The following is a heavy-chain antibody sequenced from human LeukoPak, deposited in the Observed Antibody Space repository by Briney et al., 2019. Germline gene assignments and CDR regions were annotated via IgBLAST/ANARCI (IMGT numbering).Heavy chain of an antibody. CDR2: ISAYNGNT. V-gene: IGHV1-18*01. Sequence: ASVKVSCKASGYTFTSYGISWVRQAPGQGLEWMGWISAYNGNTNYAQKLQGRVTMTTDTSTSTADMELRSLRSDDTAVYYCARDGQWLPLDYWGQGTLVTVSS. CDR3: ARDGQWLPLDY. D-gene: IGHD6-19*01. CDR1: GYTFTSYG. J-gene: IGHJ4*02.